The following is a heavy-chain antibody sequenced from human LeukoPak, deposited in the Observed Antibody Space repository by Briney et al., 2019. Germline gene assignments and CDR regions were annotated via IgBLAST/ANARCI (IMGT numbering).Heavy chain of an antibody. Sequence: GGSLRLSCAASGFTFSSYAMQWVRQAPGKGMEWVAALSYDGSNKYYADSVKGRFTISRDNSKNTLYLQMNSLRAEDTAVYFCARDLSGSFSFDYWGQGALVTVSS. V-gene: IGHV3-30*04. CDR3: ARDLSGSFSFDY. CDR2: LSYDGSNK. CDR1: GFTFSSYA. D-gene: IGHD1-26*01. J-gene: IGHJ4*02.